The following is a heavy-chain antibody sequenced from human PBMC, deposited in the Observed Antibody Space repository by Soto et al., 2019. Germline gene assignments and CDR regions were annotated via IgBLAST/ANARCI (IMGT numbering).Heavy chain of an antibody. CDR3: ARDLGNGHNPYGMDV. D-gene: IGHD2-8*01. CDR2: IIPIFVTA. J-gene: IGHJ6*02. CDR1: GGTFSSYA. Sequence: QVQLVQSGAEVKKPGSSVKVSCKASGGTFSSYAISWVRQAPGQGLEWMGGIIPIFVTANYAQKFQGRVTITEDESTSTDYMELSSLRSEDTAVYYCARDLGNGHNPYGMDVWGQGTTVTVSS. V-gene: IGHV1-69*01.